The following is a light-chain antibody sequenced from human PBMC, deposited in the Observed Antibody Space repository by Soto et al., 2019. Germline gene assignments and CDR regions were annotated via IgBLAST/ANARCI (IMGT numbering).Light chain of an antibody. V-gene: IGKV1-33*01. J-gene: IGKJ2*01. CDR3: QQYDNLPYT. Sequence: DIQLTQSPSSLSASVGDRVTITCQASQDIRKYLHWYLQKPGKAPRVLIYGASNLETGVPSKFSGSGSGTDFTFTISSLQPEDIGTYYCQQYDNLPYTFGQGTKVDIK. CDR1: QDIRKY. CDR2: GAS.